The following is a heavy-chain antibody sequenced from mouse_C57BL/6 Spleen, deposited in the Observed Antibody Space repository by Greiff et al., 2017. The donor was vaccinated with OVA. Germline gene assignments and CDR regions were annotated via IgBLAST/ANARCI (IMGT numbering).Heavy chain of an antibody. V-gene: IGHV1-80*01. CDR2: IYPGDGDT. CDR3: VYYGSSYGYFDV. CDR1: GYAFSSYW. D-gene: IGHD1-1*01. Sequence: QVHVKQSGAELVKPGASVKISCKASGYAFSSYWMNWVKQRPGKGLEWIGQIYPGDGDTNYNGKFKGKATLTADKSSSTAYMQLSSLTSEDSAVYFCVYYGSSYGYFDVWGTGTTVTVSS. J-gene: IGHJ1*03.